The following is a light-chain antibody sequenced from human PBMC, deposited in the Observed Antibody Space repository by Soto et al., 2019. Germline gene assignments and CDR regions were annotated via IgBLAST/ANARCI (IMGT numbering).Light chain of an antibody. CDR2: WAS. Sequence: DIVMTQSPDSLAMSLGERATINCKSSQSVLHRSNNKKYLAWYQQKPGQPPKLLIYWASTRESGVPDRFSGSESGTEFTLTISSLQPEDVAIYYCQHYDSSPPYTFGQGTKLEIK. V-gene: IGKV4-1*01. J-gene: IGKJ2*01. CDR1: QSVLHRSNNKKY. CDR3: QHYDSSPPYT.